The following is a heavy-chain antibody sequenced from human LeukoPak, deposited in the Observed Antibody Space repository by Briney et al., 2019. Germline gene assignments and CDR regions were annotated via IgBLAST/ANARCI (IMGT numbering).Heavy chain of an antibody. J-gene: IGHJ3*02. CDR1: GFTFSSYW. V-gene: IGHV3-7*01. CDR3: AREWSYYGSGSYYNGAFDM. D-gene: IGHD3-10*01. CDR2: IKQDGSDK. Sequence: GGSLRLSCAASGFTFSSYWMNWVRQAPGKGLEWVANIKQDGSDKYYVDSVKGRFTISRDNSKNTLYLQMNSLRAEDTAVYYCAREWSYYGSGSYYNGAFDMWGQGTMVTVSS.